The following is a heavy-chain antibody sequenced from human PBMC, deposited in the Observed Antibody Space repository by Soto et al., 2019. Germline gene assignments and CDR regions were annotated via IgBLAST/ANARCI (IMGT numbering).Heavy chain of an antibody. CDR2: ISSSGSTI. Sequence: HPGGSLRLSCAASGFTFSSYEMNWVRQAPGKGLEWVSYISSSGSTIYYADSVKGRFTISRDNAKNSLYLQMNSLRAEDTAVYYCARSITIFGVVPGRYYYYGMDVWGQGTTVTVSS. J-gene: IGHJ6*02. CDR1: GFTFSSYE. V-gene: IGHV3-48*03. CDR3: ARSITIFGVVPGRYYYYGMDV. D-gene: IGHD3-3*01.